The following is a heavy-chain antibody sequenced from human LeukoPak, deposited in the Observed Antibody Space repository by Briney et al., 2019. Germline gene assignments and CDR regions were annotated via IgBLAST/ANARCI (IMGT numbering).Heavy chain of an antibody. CDR2: IYYSGST. Sequence: PSETLSLTCTVSGGSISSYYWSWIRQPPGKGLEWIGYIYYSGSTYYNPSLKSRVTISVDTSKNQFSLKLSSVTAADTAVYYCARVYPQTYYYNGGTSGHFDYWGQGTLVTVSS. CDR3: ARVYPQTYYYNGGTSGHFDY. V-gene: IGHV4-59*12. D-gene: IGHD3-10*01. CDR1: GGSISSYY. J-gene: IGHJ4*02.